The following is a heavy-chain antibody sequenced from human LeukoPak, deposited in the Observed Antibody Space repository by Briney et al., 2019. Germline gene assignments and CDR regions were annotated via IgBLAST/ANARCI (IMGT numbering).Heavy chain of an antibody. Sequence: SETLSLTCTVSSGSISTSNYYWGWVRQPPGKALEWIGNIFYSGSTYYSPSLKSRVTISLDTSRNQFSLKLNSVTAADTAVYYCARVPPALSGWEIYFDYWGQGTLVTVSS. CDR2: IFYSGST. J-gene: IGHJ4*02. V-gene: IGHV4-39*07. CDR1: SGSISTSNYY. CDR3: ARVPPALSGWEIYFDY. D-gene: IGHD6-19*01.